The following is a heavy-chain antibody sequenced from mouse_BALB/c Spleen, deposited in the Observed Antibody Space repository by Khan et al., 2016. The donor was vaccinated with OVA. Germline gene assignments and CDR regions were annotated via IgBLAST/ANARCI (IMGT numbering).Heavy chain of an antibody. CDR2: IYTYTGEP. CDR1: GYTFTNYG. D-gene: IGHD1-1*01. J-gene: IGHJ4*01. Sequence: QIQLVQSGPELNKPGETVKISCKASGYTFTNYGMNWVKQAPGKGLKWMGWIYTYTGEPTYAVDFKGRFAFSLESSASTAYLQINNLTNEDTATYFCARGSSRAMDYWGQGTSVTVSS. CDR3: ARGSSRAMDY. V-gene: IGHV9-3-1*01.